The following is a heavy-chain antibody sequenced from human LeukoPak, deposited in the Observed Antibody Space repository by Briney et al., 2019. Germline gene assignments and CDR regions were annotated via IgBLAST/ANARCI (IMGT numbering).Heavy chain of an antibody. J-gene: IGHJ4*02. CDR1: GGSISTYY. CDR3: ARDSHKRSGYLDY. V-gene: IGHV4-4*07. CDR2: MYTSGTT. Sequence: PSETLSLTCTVSGGSISTYYWSWIRQPAGKGLEWIGRMYTSGTTKYNPSLKSRVTMSVDTSNNQFSLKVSSVTAADTAVYYCARDSHKRSGYLDYWGQGTLVTVSS. D-gene: IGHD3-22*01.